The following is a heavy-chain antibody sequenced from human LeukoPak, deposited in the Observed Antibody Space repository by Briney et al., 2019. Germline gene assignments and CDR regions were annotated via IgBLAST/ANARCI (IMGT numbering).Heavy chain of an antibody. CDR3: ARLRDGYNLADY. CDR1: GFSLSNYA. V-gene: IGHV3-64*02. J-gene: IGHJ4*02. Sequence: GGSLRLSCAASGFSLSNYAMHWVRQAPGKGLEYVAIINSGGGSTFYVDSLRGRFTISRDNSKNTLYLQMGSLRTEDMAVYYCARLRDGYNLADYWGQGTLVTVSS. CDR2: INSGGGST. D-gene: IGHD5-24*01.